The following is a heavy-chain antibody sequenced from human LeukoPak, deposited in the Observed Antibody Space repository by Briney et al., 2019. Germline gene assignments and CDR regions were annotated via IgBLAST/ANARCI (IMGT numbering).Heavy chain of an antibody. CDR1: GFTVSSNY. CDR2: IYSGGST. Sequence: PGGSLRLSCAASGFTVSSNYMSWVRQAPGKGLEWVSVIYSGGSTYYADSVKGRFTISRDNSKNTLYLQMNSLRAEDTAVYYCARHARGDYYLNYWGQGTLVTVSS. V-gene: IGHV3-66*04. D-gene: IGHD3-10*01. CDR3: ARHARGDYYLNY. J-gene: IGHJ4*02.